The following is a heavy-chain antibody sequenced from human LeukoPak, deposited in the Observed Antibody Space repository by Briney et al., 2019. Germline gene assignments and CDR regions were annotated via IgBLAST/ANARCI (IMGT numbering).Heavy chain of an antibody. V-gene: IGHV3-13*01. J-gene: IGHJ6*02. CDR1: GFTFRSYD. CDR2: IGTAGDT. D-gene: IGHD3-3*01. CDR3: ARGGYDFWSGETRMDV. Sequence: GWALSLSCAASGFTFRSYDMHWVRQATGKDLEWVSAIGTAGDTYYPGSVKGRFTISRENAKNSLYLQMNSLRAGDTAVYYCARGGYDFWSGETRMDVWGQGTTVTVSS.